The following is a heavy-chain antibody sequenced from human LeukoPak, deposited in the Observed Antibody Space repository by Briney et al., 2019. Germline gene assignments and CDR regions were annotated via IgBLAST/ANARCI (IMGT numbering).Heavy chain of an antibody. CDR2: INPSGTGT. V-gene: IGHV1-46*01. Sequence: ASVKVSCKASGYTFTDYWMHWVRQAPGQGLEWMGVINPSGTGTSYGQKFQGRITMSRDTSTSTVYMELSSLRSEDTAFYYCATDHSMADTAWWFDPWGQGTLVTVSS. CDR3: ATDHSMADTAWWFDP. D-gene: IGHD5-24*01. CDR1: GYTFTDYW. J-gene: IGHJ5*02.